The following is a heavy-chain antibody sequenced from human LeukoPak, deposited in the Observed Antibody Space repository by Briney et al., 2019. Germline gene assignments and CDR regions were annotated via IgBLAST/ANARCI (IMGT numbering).Heavy chain of an antibody. CDR2: TRYDGRNE. J-gene: IGHJ4*02. Sequence: GGSLRLSCAASGFTFSSYGMHWARQAPGKGLEWVAFTRYDGRNEYYADSVKGRFTISRDNSKNTVYLQMNSLRPEDTAVYYCAKGFSSGWLDYWGQGTLVTVSS. CDR3: AKGFSSGWLDY. D-gene: IGHD6-19*01. CDR1: GFTFSSYG. V-gene: IGHV3-30*02.